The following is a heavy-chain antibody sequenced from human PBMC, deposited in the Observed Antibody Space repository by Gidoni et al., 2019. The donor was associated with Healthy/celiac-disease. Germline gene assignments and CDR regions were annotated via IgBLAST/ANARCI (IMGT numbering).Heavy chain of an antibody. CDR1: GFTFRSYG. J-gene: IGHJ4*02. CDR3: ANPYSGGYYRDY. D-gene: IGHD3-22*01. CDR2: ISYDGSNK. V-gene: IGHV3-30*18. Sequence: QVQLVESGGGVVQPGRSLRLSCAASGFTFRSYGMHWVRQAPGKGLEWVAVISYDGSNKYYADSVKGRFTISRDNSKNTLYLQMNSLRAEDTAVYYCANPYSGGYYRDYWGQGTLVTVSS.